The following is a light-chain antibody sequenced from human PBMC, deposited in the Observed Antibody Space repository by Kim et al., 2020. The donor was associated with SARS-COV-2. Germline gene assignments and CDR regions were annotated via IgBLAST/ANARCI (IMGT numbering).Light chain of an antibody. Sequence: LSPGERAPPSCGASQSVSSNLAWYQQKPGQAPRLLIYDASNRATGIPARFSGSGSGTDFTLTISSLEPEDFAVYYCQQRANWPITFGQGTRLEIK. CDR3: QQRANWPIT. CDR1: QSVSSN. V-gene: IGKV3-11*01. CDR2: DAS. J-gene: IGKJ5*01.